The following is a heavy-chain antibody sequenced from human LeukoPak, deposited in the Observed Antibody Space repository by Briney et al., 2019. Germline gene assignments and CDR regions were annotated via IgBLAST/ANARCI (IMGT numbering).Heavy chain of an antibody. CDR2: IWYDGSNK. CDR1: GFTFSSYG. CDR3: IKNSGRDGGN. J-gene: IGHJ4*02. D-gene: IGHD1-26*01. Sequence: GRSLRLSCAASGFTFSSYGMHWVRQAPGKGLEWVAVIWYDGSNKYYADSVKGRFTISRDNSKNTLYLQMNSLRAEDTAVYYCIKNSGRDGGNWGQGTLVTVSS. V-gene: IGHV3-33*01.